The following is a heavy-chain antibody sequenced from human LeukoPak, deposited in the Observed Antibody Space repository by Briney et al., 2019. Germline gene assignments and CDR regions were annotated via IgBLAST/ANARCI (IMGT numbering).Heavy chain of an antibody. J-gene: IGHJ3*02. CDR2: INWNGGST. D-gene: IGHD1-26*01. CDR3: ARSSQWELPLLCAFDI. V-gene: IGHV3-20*04. Sequence: PGGSLRLSCAASGFTFDDYGMSWVRQAPGKGLEWVSGINWNGGSTGYADSVKGRFTISRDNAKNSLYLQMNSLRAEDTALYYCARSSQWELPLLCAFDIWGQGTMVTVSS. CDR1: GFTFDDYG.